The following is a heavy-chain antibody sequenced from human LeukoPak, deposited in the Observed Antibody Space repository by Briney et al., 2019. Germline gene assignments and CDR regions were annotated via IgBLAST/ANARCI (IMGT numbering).Heavy chain of an antibody. D-gene: IGHD6-6*01. V-gene: IGHV3-23*01. Sequence: SGGSLRLSCAASGFTFSSYAMSWVRQAPGKGLEWVSAISGSGGSTYYADSVKGRFTISRDNSKNSLYLQMNSLRAEDTAVYYCATGIAARPGGSFDYWGQGTLVTVSS. J-gene: IGHJ4*02. CDR1: GFTFSSYA. CDR3: ATGIAARPGGSFDY. CDR2: ISGSGGST.